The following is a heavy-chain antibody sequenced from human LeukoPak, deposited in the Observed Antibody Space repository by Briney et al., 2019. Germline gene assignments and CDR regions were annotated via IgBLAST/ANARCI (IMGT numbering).Heavy chain of an antibody. D-gene: IGHD6-19*01. Sequence: GASVKVSCKASGYTFTSYYMHWVRQAPGQGLEWMGIINPSGGSTSYAQKFQGRVTMTRDTSTSTVYMELSSLRSDDTAVYYCARDHPYSSGWYGRVEALDLWGQGTTVTVSS. CDR2: INPSGGST. V-gene: IGHV1-46*01. CDR1: GYTFTSYY. CDR3: ARDHPYSSGWYGRVEALDL. J-gene: IGHJ3*01.